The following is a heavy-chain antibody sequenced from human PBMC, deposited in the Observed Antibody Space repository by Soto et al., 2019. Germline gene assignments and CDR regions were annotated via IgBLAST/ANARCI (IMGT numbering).Heavy chain of an antibody. CDR1: GFTFSSHW. CDR2: INTDGGIT. V-gene: IGHV3-74*01. CDR3: TREAGYCSRTSCYRRAFDS. Sequence: EVQLVESGGDLVQPGGSLRLSCAASGFTFSSHWMHWVRRVPGKGLVWVSHINTDGGITGYADSVKGRFTISRDNAKNTLYLQMNGLRVEDTSVYYCTREAGYCSRTSCYRRAFDSWGQGTMVNVSS. D-gene: IGHD2-2*01. J-gene: IGHJ3*02.